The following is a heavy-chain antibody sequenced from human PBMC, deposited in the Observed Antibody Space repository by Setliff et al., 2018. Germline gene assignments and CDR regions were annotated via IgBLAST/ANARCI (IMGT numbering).Heavy chain of an antibody. Sequence: LSLTCRVSGGSISSGNYYWGLIRQPPGKGLEWVATIYYSGSTYSNPSLKGRLIISVDAPDNQFSVKLSSVTAADTAVYYCARHKSNGSGSYPSLYMDVWGKGIMVTV. J-gene: IGHJ6*03. CDR1: GGSISSGNYY. D-gene: IGHD3-10*01. CDR2: IYYSGST. CDR3: ARHKSNGSGSYPSLYMDV. V-gene: IGHV4-39*01.